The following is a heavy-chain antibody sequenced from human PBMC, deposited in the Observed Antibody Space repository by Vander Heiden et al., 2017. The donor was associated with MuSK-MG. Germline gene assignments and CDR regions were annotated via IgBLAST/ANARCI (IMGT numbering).Heavy chain of an antibody. CDR1: GFSFSNFA. Sequence: EVQLLESGGGLVQPGGSLRLSCGGFGFSFSNFAMSWVRQAPGKGLEWVSVIRAEKNKIDYADAVRGRFTISRDNSNNMLFLQMNSLRVEDTAIYYCAKDFDKNWDKLPVMDVWGKETTVTVSS. CDR3: AKDFDKNWDKLPVMDV. J-gene: IGHJ6*03. CDR2: IRAEKNKI. V-gene: IGHV3-23*01. D-gene: IGHD7-27*01.